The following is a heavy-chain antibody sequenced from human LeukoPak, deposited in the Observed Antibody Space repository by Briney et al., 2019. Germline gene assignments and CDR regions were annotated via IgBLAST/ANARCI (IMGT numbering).Heavy chain of an antibody. V-gene: IGHV3-30-3*01. CDR3: AREQWLDSNFDY. CDR1: GFTFSSYA. J-gene: IGHJ4*02. D-gene: IGHD6-19*01. CDR2: ISYDGSNK. Sequence: GGSLRLSCAASGFTFSSYAMHWVRQAPGKGLEWVAVISYDGSNKYYADSVKGRFTISRDNSKNTLYLQMKSLRAEDTAVYYCAREQWLDSNFDYWGQGTLVTVSS.